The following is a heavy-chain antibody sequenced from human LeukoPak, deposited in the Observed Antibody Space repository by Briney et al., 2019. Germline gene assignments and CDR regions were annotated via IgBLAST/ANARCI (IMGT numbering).Heavy chain of an antibody. J-gene: IGHJ4*02. CDR2: INPNSGGT. CDR3: AAPISSHDYSNYGY. V-gene: IGHV1-2*02. CDR1: GYTFTGYY. D-gene: IGHD4-11*01. Sequence: ASVKVSCKASGYTFTGYYMHWVRQAPGQGLEWMGWINPNSGGTNYAQKFQGRVTMTRDTSISTAYMELSRLRSDDTAVYYCAAPISSHDYSNYGYWGQGTLVTVSS.